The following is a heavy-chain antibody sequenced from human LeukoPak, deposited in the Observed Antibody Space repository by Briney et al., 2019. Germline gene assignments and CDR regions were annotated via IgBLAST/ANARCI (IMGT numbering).Heavy chain of an antibody. V-gene: IGHV4-34*01. J-gene: IGHJ6*02. CDR2: INHSGST. D-gene: IGHD3-10*01. CDR3: ARGRRVGRNHYGSGSPLYYYYGMDV. Sequence: SETLSLTCAVYGGSFSGYYWSWIRQPPGKGLEWIGEINHSGSTNYNPSLKSRVTISVDTSKNQFSLKLSSVTAADTAVYYCARGRRVGRNHYGSGSPLYYYYGMDVWGQGTTVTVSS. CDR1: GGSFSGYY.